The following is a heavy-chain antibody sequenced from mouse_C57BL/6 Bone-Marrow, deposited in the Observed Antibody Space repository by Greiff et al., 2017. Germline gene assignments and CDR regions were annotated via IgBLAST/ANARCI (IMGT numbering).Heavy chain of an antibody. CDR2: IYPRSGNT. CDR3: ARRPYAMDY. CDR1: GYTFTSYG. J-gene: IGHJ4*01. Sequence: VQLQQSGAELARPGASVKLSCKASGYTFTSYGISWVKQRTGQGLEWIGEIYPRSGNTYYNEKFKGKATLTADKSSSTAYMGLRSLTSEDSAVYFCARRPYAMDYWGQGTSVTVSS. V-gene: IGHV1-81*01.